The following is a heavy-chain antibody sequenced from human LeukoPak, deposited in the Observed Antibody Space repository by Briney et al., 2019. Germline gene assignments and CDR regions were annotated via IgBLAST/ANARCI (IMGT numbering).Heavy chain of an antibody. Sequence: PSETLSLTCTVSGYSISSGYYWGWIRQPPGKGLEWIGSIYHSGSTYYNPSLKSRVTISVDTSKNQFSLKLSSVTAADTAVYYCARELGIAVTGTLDAFDMWGQGTMVTVSS. CDR2: IYHSGST. CDR3: ARELGIAVTGTLDAFDM. V-gene: IGHV4-38-2*02. D-gene: IGHD6-19*01. J-gene: IGHJ3*02. CDR1: GYSISSGYY.